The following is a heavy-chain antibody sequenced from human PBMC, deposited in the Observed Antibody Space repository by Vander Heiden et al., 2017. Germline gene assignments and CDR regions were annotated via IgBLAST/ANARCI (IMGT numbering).Heavy chain of an antibody. CDR3: ARDYVWGSYRYMGWFDP. J-gene: IGHJ5*02. Sequence: QVQLQESGPGLVKPSETLSLTCTVSGGSISRYYWSWIRQPAGKGLEWIGRIYTSGSTNYNPSRKSRVTMSVDTSKNQFSLKLSSVTAADTAVYYCARDYVWGSYRYMGWFDPWGQGTLVTVSS. D-gene: IGHD3-16*02. CDR2: IYTSGST. V-gene: IGHV4-4*07. CDR1: GGSISRYY.